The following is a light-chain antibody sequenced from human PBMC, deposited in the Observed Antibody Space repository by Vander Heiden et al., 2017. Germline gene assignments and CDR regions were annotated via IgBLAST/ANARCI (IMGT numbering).Light chain of an antibody. CDR2: SAI. CDR1: TGAVTSGSY. CDR3: LLYFGGAWV. V-gene: IGLV7-43*01. Sequence: QTVGTQEPSMTVSPGGTGTLTCASTTGAVTSGSYPNWFQQKPGQAPMTLIYSAINKYSWTPARFSASCPGGKAALTLSGVQPEDEAEYYCLLYFGGAWVFGGGTKLTVL. J-gene: IGLJ2*01.